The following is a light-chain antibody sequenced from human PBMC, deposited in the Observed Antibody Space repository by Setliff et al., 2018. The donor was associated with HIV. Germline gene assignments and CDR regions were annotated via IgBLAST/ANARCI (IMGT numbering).Light chain of an antibody. Sequence: QSVLTQHTSVSGSPGQTVTISCTGTSSDVGGYNYVSWYQHRPGKAPKVVIYEVSNRPSGVSNRFSGSKSGNTASLTISGLQAEEEADYYCSSYTSSGTPVFGGGTKGTVL. CDR2: EVS. J-gene: IGLJ3*02. V-gene: IGLV2-14*01. CDR3: SSYTSSGTPV. CDR1: SSDVGGYNY.